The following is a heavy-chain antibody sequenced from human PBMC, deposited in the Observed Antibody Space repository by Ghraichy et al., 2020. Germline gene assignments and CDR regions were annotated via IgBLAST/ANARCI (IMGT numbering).Heavy chain of an antibody. CDR3: ARDRRSSSWWGEFDY. V-gene: IGHV4-59*01. CDR1: GGSITSYY. D-gene: IGHD6-13*01. Sequence: SETLSLTCTVSGGSITSYYWNWIRQPPGKGLEWIGYISYSGSTNYNPSLKSRVTVSVDTSKNLFSLKLSSVTAADTAVYYCARDRRSSSWWGEFDYWGQGTLVTVSS. CDR2: ISYSGST. J-gene: IGHJ4*02.